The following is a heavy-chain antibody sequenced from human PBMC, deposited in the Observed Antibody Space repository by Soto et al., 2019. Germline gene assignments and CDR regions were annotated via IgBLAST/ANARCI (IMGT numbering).Heavy chain of an antibody. D-gene: IGHD3-22*01. CDR2: IVVGSGNT. CDR1: GFTFSSSA. Sequence: SVKVSCKASGFTFSSSAVQWVRQARGQRLEWIGWIVVGSGNTNYAQKFQERFTITWDMSTGTAYMELSSLRSEDTAVYYCAAVPGTYYHGSSGYLSAAFDIWGQGTMVTVSS. CDR3: AAVPGTYYHGSSGYLSAAFDI. J-gene: IGHJ3*02. V-gene: IGHV1-58*01.